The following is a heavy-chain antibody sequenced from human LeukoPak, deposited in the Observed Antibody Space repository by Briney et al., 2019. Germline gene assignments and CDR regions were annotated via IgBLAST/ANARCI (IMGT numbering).Heavy chain of an antibody. D-gene: IGHD2-15*01. Sequence: GGSLRLSCTASGFTFTNYAMSWVRQAPGKGLEWVSGMSGRGVSTYYADSVKGWFTISSDNSKNTLYLQMKSLRAEETAIYYCAKDCNGGNCYIDYWGQGTLVTVAS. CDR2: MSGRGVST. CDR1: GFTFTNYA. CDR3: AKDCNGGNCYIDY. J-gene: IGHJ4*02. V-gene: IGHV3-23*01.